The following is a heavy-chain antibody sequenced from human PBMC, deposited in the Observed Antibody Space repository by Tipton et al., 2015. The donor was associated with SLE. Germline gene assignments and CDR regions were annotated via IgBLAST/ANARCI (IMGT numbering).Heavy chain of an antibody. J-gene: IGHJ3*02. CDR2: INHSGST. CDR3: ARGEDPDPFDS. CDR1: GGSFSGYY. Sequence: TLSLTCAVYGGSFSGYYWSWICQPPGKGLEWIGEINHSGSTNYNPSLKSRVTISVDTSKNQFSLKLRSVTAADTAVYSCARGEDPDPFDSWGRGTMVTVSS. V-gene: IGHV4-34*01.